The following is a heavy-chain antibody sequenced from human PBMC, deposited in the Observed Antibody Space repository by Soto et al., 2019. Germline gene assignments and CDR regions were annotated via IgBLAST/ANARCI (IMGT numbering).Heavy chain of an antibody. V-gene: IGHV4-30-2*01. CDR2: ISHSGST. J-gene: IGHJ5*02. Sequence: QLQLQESGSGLVKPSQTLSLTCAVSGGSISSGGYSWSWIRQPPGKGLEWIGYISHSGSTYYNPSHKSRVTISVARYKKQFSRKLSSVTAADTSVYYCARWLDPWGQGTLVTVSS. CDR1: GGSISSGGYS. CDR3: ARWLDP.